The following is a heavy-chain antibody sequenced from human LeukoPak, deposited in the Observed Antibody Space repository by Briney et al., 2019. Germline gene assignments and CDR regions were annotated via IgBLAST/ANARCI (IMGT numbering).Heavy chain of an antibody. D-gene: IGHD2-2*01. V-gene: IGHV3-33*01. CDR2: IWYDGSNE. CDR3: ARGGRDRSSSSCHLGDY. J-gene: IGHJ4*02. Sequence: GGSLRLSCAASGFTFSSYGMHWVRQAPGKGLEWVAVIWYDGSNEYYADSVKGRFTISRDNSKDTLYLQMNSLRAEDTAVYYCARGGRDRSSSSCHLGDYWGQGSLVTVSS. CDR1: GFTFSSYG.